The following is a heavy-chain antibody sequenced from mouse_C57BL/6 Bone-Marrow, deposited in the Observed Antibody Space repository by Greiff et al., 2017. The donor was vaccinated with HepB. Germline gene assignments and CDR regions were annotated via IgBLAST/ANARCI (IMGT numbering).Heavy chain of an antibody. CDR3: ARHGHYGSRGDYAMDY. CDR2: INSDGGST. CDR1: EYEFPSHD. Sequence: DVMLVESGGGLVQPGESLKLSCESNEYEFPSHDMSWVRKTPEKRLELVAAINSDGGSTYYPDTMERRFIISRDNTKKTLYLQMSSLRSEDTALYYCARHGHYGSRGDYAMDYWGQGTSVTVSS. V-gene: IGHV5-2*01. J-gene: IGHJ4*01. D-gene: IGHD1-1*01.